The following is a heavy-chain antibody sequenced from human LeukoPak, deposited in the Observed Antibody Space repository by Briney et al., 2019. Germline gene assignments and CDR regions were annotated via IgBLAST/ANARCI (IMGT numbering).Heavy chain of an antibody. Sequence: ASVKVSCKASGGTFSSYAIGWVRQAPGQGLEWMGWISAYNGNTNYAQKLQGRVTMTTDTSTSTAYMALRSLRSDDTAVYYCARAVYDILTGYSSFFDYWGQGTLVTVSS. V-gene: IGHV1-18*01. D-gene: IGHD3-9*01. J-gene: IGHJ4*02. CDR3: ARAVYDILTGYSSFFDY. CDR1: GGTFSSYA. CDR2: ISAYNGNT.